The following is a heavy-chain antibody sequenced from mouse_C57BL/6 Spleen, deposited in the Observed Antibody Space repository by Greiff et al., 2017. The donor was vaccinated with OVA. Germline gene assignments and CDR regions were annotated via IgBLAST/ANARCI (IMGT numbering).Heavy chain of an antibody. J-gene: IGHJ2*01. V-gene: IGHV5-17*01. D-gene: IGHD3-1*01. Sequence: EVKLVESGGGLVKPGGSLKLSCAASGFTFSDYGMHWVRQAPEQGLEWVAYISSGSSTIYYADTVKGRFTISRDNAKNTLFLQMTSLRSEDTAMYYCARPRGDYWGQGTTLTVSS. CDR1: GFTFSDYG. CDR3: ARPRGDY. CDR2: ISSGSSTI.